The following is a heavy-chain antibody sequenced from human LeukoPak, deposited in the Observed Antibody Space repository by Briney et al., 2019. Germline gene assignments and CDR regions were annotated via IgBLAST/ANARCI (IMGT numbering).Heavy chain of an antibody. CDR2: ISGSGGST. J-gene: IGHJ5*02. CDR1: GFTFSSYA. Sequence: GGSLRLSCAASGFTFSSYAMRWVRQARGKGLEWVSAISGSGGSTYYADSVKGRFTISRDNSKNTLYLQMNRLRAEDTAVYYCAKAGDYGDFNWFDLWGQGTLVTVSS. D-gene: IGHD4-17*01. V-gene: IGHV3-23*01. CDR3: AKAGDYGDFNWFDL.